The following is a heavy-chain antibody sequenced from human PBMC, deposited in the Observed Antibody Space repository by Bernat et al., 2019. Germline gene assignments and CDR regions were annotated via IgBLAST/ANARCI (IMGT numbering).Heavy chain of an antibody. D-gene: IGHD6-6*01. V-gene: IGHV3-7*01. CDR3: ARLRSIAGYDY. J-gene: IGHJ4*02. Sequence: EVQLVESGGGLVQPGGSLRLSCAASGFTFSSYEMNWVRQAPGKGLEWVANIKQDGSEKYYGDSVKGRFTVSRDNAKNSLYLQMNSLRAEDTAVYYCARLRSIAGYDYWGQGTLVTVSS. CDR1: GFTFSSYE. CDR2: IKQDGSEK.